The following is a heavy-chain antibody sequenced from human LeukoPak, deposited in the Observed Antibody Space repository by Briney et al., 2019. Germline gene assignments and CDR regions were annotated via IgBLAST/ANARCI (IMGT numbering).Heavy chain of an antibody. CDR1: GGSINSYY. CDR3: ARLPAHYCSSTSCDDSWFDP. CDR2: ISHSGST. D-gene: IGHD2-2*01. J-gene: IGHJ5*02. V-gene: IGHV4-59*08. Sequence: TPSETLSLTCTVSGGSINSYYWNWIRQTPGKGLEWIGYISHSGSTSYNPSLKSRVTISIDTSKSQFSLKLRSVTAADTAVCYCARLPAHYCSSTSCDDSWFDPWGQGTLVTVSS.